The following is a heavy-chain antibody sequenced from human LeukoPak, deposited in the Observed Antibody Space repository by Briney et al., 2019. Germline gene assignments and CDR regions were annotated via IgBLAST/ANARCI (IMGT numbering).Heavy chain of an antibody. J-gene: IGHJ4*02. CDR3: AKTDLLWFGELSYFDY. CDR2: IWYGGSNK. D-gene: IGHD3-10*01. Sequence: GGSLRLSCAASGFTFSSYGMHWVRQAPGKGLEWVAVIWYGGSNKRYADSVKGRFTISRDNSKNTLYLQMNSLRAEDTAVYYCAKTDLLWFGELSYFDYWGQGTLVTVSS. V-gene: IGHV3-30*02. CDR1: GFTFSSYG.